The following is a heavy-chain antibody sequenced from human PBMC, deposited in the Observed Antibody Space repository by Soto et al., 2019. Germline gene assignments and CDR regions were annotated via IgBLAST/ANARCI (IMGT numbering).Heavy chain of an antibody. CDR2: IYYSGST. V-gene: IGHV4-61*01. CDR3: ARDRVQGVTYYYGMEV. CDR1: GGSVSSGSYY. Sequence: SETLSLTCTVSGGSVSSGSYYWSWIRQPPGKRLEWIGYIYYSGSTNYNPSLKSRVTISVDTSTNQLSLRLSSVTSADTAVYYSARDRVQGVTYYYGMEVWGQGPTVTVSS. D-gene: IGHD3-10*01. J-gene: IGHJ6*02.